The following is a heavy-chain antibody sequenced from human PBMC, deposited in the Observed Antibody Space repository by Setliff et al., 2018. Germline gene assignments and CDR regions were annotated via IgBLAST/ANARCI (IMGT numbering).Heavy chain of an antibody. D-gene: IGHD1-1*01. Sequence: SETLSLTCKVSGDSMNSGVYYWAWIRQPPGKGLEWIGRIYSGGTTYYNSSLKSRVTISVDASKSQFSLRLNSVTAADTAVYYCARTGTYRYFDYWGQGTLVTVSS. CDR3: ARTGTYRYFDY. V-gene: IGHV4-39*01. CDR2: IYSGGTT. CDR1: GDSMNSGVYY. J-gene: IGHJ4*02.